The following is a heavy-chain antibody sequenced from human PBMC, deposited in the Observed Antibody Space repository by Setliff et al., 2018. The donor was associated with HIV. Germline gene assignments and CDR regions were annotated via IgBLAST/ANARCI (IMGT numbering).Heavy chain of an antibody. D-gene: IGHD3-22*01. CDR2: IKENGDEK. CDR1: GFTFSTYW. J-gene: IGHJ4*02. CDR3: ARSVPDSAYRPTDY. Sequence: PGGSLRLSCAASGFTFSTYWMSWFRQAPGKGLEWVANIKENGDEKYYVDSVKGRFTISRDNAKNSLYLQMSSLGVEDTAVYYCARSVPDSAYRPTDYWGQGTQVTVS. V-gene: IGHV3-7*03.